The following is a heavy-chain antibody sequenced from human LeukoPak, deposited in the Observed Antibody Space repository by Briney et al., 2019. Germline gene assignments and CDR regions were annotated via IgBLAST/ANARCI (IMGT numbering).Heavy chain of an antibody. CDR3: ARGPRRNYYDSRHYFDY. CDR1: GGSFSGYY. CDR2: INHSGST. J-gene: IGHJ4*02. D-gene: IGHD3-22*01. V-gene: IGHV4-34*01. Sequence: PSETLSLTCAVYGGSFSGYYWSWIRQPPGKGLEWIGEINHSGSTNYNPSLKSRVTISVDTSKTQFSLKLSSGTAADTAVYYCARGPRRNYYDSRHYFDYWGQGTLVTVSS.